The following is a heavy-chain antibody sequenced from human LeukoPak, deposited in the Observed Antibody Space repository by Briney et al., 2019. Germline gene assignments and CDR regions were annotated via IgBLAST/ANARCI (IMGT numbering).Heavy chain of an antibody. CDR3: ARATGIAAAGIVDAFDV. V-gene: IGHV4-38-2*02. Sequence: SETLSLTCTVSGYSISSGYYWGWIRQPPGKGLEWIGSIYRSGSTSYNPSLKSRVTISVDTSKNQFSLNLISMTAADTAVYYCARATGIAAAGIVDAFDVWGQGTMVTVSS. CDR1: GYSISSGYY. J-gene: IGHJ3*01. D-gene: IGHD6-25*01. CDR2: IYRSGST.